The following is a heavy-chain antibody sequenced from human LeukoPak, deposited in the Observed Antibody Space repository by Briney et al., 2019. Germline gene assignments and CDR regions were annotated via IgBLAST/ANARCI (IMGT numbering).Heavy chain of an antibody. V-gene: IGHV1-24*01. CDR3: ATDTPGGLRFLEWLGSLWY. D-gene: IGHD3-3*01. CDR2: FDPEDGET. Sequence: ASVKVSCKVSGYNLTELSMHWVRQAPGKGLEWMGGFDPEDGETIYAQKFQGRVTMTEDTSTDTAYMELSSLRSEDTAVYYCATDTPGGLRFLEWLGSLWYWGQGTLVTVSS. CDR1: GYNLTELS. J-gene: IGHJ4*02.